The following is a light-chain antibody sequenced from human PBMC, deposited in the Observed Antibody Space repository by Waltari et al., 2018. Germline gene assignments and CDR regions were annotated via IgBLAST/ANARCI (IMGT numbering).Light chain of an antibody. CDR2: EGN. Sequence: QSALTQPASVSGSPGQSITISCTGTSSVVGSYNLFSWYQQHPGKAPKLMIYEGNKRPSGVSNRFSGSKSGNTASLTISGLQAEDEADYYCCSYAGSSTFPYVFGTGTKVTVL. CDR3: CSYAGSSTFPYV. V-gene: IGLV2-23*03. CDR1: SSVVGSYNL. J-gene: IGLJ1*01.